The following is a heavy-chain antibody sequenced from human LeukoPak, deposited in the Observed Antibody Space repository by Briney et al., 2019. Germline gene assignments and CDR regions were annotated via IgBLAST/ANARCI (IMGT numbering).Heavy chain of an antibody. Sequence: GGALRLSCAASGFTFSSYLMNWVRQAPGKGLEWGTDINQDGSEKYYVESVKGRFTIARDNAKNSLYLKMNSLRAEDTAVYYCARQGLYYYDSSGNYRPFDYWGQGTLVTVSS. D-gene: IGHD3-22*01. CDR1: GFTFSSYL. CDR3: ARQGLYYYDSSGNYRPFDY. J-gene: IGHJ4*02. V-gene: IGHV3-7*02. CDR2: INQDGSEK.